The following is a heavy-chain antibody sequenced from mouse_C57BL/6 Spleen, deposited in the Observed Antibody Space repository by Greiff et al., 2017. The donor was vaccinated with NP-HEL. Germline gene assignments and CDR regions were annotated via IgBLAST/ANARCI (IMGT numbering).Heavy chain of an antibody. J-gene: IGHJ4*01. Sequence: EVKVEESGGGLVQPGGSLSLSCAASGFTFTDYYMSWVRQPPGKALEWLGFIRNKANGYTTEYSASVKGRFTISRDNSQSVLYLQMNALRAEDSATYYCARYGSSHYAMDYWGQGTSVTVSS. CDR1: GFTFTDYY. CDR3: ARYGSSHYAMDY. V-gene: IGHV7-3*01. CDR2: IRNKANGYTT. D-gene: IGHD1-1*01.